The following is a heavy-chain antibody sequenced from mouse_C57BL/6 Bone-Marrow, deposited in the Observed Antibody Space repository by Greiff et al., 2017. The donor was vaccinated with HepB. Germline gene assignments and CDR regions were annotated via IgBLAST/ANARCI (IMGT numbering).Heavy chain of an antibody. CDR2: ISSGGDYI. V-gene: IGHV5-9-1*02. J-gene: IGHJ2*01. Sequence: EVKLMESGEGLVKPGGSLKLSCAASGFTFSSYAMSWVRQTPEKRLEWVAYISSGGDYIYYADTVKGRFTISRDNARNTLYLQMSSLKSEDTAMYYCTREGLTGHFDYWGQGTTLTVSS. CDR3: TREGLTGHFDY. CDR1: GFTFSSYA. D-gene: IGHD4-1*01.